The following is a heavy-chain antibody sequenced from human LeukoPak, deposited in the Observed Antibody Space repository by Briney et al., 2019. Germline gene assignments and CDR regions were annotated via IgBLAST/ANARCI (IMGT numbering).Heavy chain of an antibody. CDR2: IIPIFGTA. Sequence: GSSVKVSCKASGGTFSSYAISWVRQAPGQGLEWMGGIIPIFGTANYAQKFQGRVTITADESTSTAYMELSSLRSEDTAVYYCARGGYSYGLILYYYGMDVWGQGTTVTVSS. CDR3: ARGGYSYGLILYYYGMDV. V-gene: IGHV1-69*01. CDR1: GGTFSSYA. D-gene: IGHD5-18*01. J-gene: IGHJ6*02.